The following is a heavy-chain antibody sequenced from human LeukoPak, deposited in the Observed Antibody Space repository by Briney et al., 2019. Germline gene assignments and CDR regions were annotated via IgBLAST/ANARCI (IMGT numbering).Heavy chain of an antibody. CDR3: ARLIYYGGFYFYYDTDV. Sequence: SETLSLTCTVSGGSIRSTNSYCGWVCQPPERGRECNGIIDSGRTFRYSPVLKSRVTLSRDTSNTHYSLRLTSVTAANTAVYYCARLIYYGGFYFYYDTDVWGKGTMVTVSS. V-gene: IGHV4-39*02. CDR2: IDSGRTF. J-gene: IGHJ6*03. D-gene: IGHD3-10*01. CDR1: GGSIRSTNSY.